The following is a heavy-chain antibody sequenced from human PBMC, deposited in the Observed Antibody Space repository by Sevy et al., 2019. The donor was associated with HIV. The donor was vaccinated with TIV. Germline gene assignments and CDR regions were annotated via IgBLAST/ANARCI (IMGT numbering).Heavy chain of an antibody. Sequence: GGSLRLSCAASGFTFSSYAMHWVRQAPGKGLEWVAVILYDGSNKYYADSVKGRFTISRDNSKNTLYLQMNSLRAEDTAVYYCARDYGSGSYSRPFRFDYWGQRTLVTVSS. V-gene: IGHV3-30-3*01. CDR1: GFTFSSYA. D-gene: IGHD3-10*01. J-gene: IGHJ4*02. CDR2: ILYDGSNK. CDR3: ARDYGSGSYSRPFRFDY.